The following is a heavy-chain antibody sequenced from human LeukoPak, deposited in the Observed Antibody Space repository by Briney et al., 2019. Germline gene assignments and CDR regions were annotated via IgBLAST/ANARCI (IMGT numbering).Heavy chain of an antibody. D-gene: IGHD3-22*01. J-gene: IGHJ4*02. Sequence: GGSLRLSCAASGFTFSSYAMHWVRQAPGKGLEWVAVISYDGSNKYYADSVKGRFTISRDNSKNTLYLQMNSLRDEDTAVYYCARDPSKGNSYEGRGYIVYWGEGTLPTVSS. CDR3: ARDPSKGNSYEGRGYIVY. CDR1: GFTFSSYA. V-gene: IGHV3-30*04. CDR2: ISYDGSNK.